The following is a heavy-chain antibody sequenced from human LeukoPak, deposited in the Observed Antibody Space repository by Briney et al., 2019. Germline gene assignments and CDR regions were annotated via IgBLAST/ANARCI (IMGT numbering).Heavy chain of an antibody. D-gene: IGHD3-9*01. Sequence: VASVKVTCKASGFTFTSSAVQWVRQARGQRLEWIGWIVVGSGNTNYAQKFQERVTITRDMSTSTAYMELSSLRSEDTAVYYCAAAIFDWDPYYYYYGMDVWGQGTTVTVSS. CDR2: IVVGSGNT. V-gene: IGHV1-58*01. CDR3: AAAIFDWDPYYYYYGMDV. CDR1: GFTFTSSA. J-gene: IGHJ6*02.